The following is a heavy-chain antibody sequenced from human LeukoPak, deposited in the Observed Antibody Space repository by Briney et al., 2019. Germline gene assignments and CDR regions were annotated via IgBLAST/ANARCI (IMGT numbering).Heavy chain of an antibody. V-gene: IGHV3-74*01. J-gene: IGHJ4*02. D-gene: IGHD4-11*01. CDR3: AKAFQINYGDY. Sequence: PGGSLRLSCAASGFTFGNHWMHWVRQAPGKGLVWVSRINADGSSTTYADSAKGRFTISRDNAKNTLYLQMNSLRAEDTAVYYCAKAFQINYGDYWGQGALVTVSS. CDR1: GFTFGNHW. CDR2: INADGSST.